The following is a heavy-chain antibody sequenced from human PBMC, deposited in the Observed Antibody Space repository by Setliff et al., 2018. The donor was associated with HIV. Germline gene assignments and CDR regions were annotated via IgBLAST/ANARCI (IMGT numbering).Heavy chain of an antibody. V-gene: IGHV4-4*07. Sequence: SETLSLTCTVYGGSFSAYYWSWIRQPAGKGLEWIGHIYTSGFTNYNPSLKSRVTISIDTSRNQFSLNLKSVTAADTAVYYCARGLVGVSRTGLAYWGQGILVTVSS. CDR2: IYTSGFT. CDR1: GGSFSAYY. J-gene: IGHJ4*02. D-gene: IGHD1-26*01. CDR3: ARGLVGVSRTGLAY.